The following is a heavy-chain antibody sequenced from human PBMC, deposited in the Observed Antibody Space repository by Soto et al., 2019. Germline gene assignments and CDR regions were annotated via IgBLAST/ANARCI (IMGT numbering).Heavy chain of an antibody. CDR3: SKWGNDWGYYYYGLNV. CDR2: ISDTAAGT. Sequence: EVQLLESGGGLVQPGGSLRLSCAASGFTFSSYAMSWVRQAPGKGLEWVSTISDTAAGTYYADAVKGRFTISRDISKNTLYLHMNSVTAVDTAVYFCSKWGNDWGYYYYGLNVWGQGTTVTVSS. CDR1: GFTFSSYA. V-gene: IGHV3-23*01. D-gene: IGHD7-27*01. J-gene: IGHJ6*02.